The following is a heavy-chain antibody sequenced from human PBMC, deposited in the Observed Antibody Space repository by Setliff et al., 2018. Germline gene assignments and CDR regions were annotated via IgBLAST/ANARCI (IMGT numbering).Heavy chain of an antibody. CDR2: INTNTGNP. J-gene: IGHJ6*03. V-gene: IGHV7-4-1*02. D-gene: IGHD2-15*01. CDR1: GGTFSSYA. CDR3: ARDNRGYAWDYYYYMDV. Sequence: ASVKVSCKASGGTFSSYAMNWVRQAPGQGLEWMGWINTNTGNPTYAQGFTGRFVFSLDTSVSTAYLQISSLKAGDTAVYYCARDNRGYAWDYYYYMDVWGKGTTVTVSS.